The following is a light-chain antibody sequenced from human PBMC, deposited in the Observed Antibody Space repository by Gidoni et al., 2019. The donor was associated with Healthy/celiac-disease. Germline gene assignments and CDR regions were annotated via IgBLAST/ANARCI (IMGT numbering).Light chain of an antibody. CDR1: KLGDKY. Sequence: SYELTQPPPVFVSPGQTASITCSGDKLGDKYACWYQQKPGQSPVLVIYQNNKRPSGIPERFSGSNSGNTATLTISGTQAMDEADYYCQAWDSSFVVFGGGTKLTVL. V-gene: IGLV3-1*01. CDR3: QAWDSSFVV. J-gene: IGLJ2*01. CDR2: QNN.